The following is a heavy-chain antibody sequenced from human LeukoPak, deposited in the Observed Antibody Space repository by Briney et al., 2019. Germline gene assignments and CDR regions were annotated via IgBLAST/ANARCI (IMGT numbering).Heavy chain of an antibody. CDR2: ISSSGSTI. V-gene: IGHV3-11*01. CDR1: GFTLRDDY. D-gene: IGHD3-22*01. J-gene: IGHJ4*02. CDR3: ARSYYYDSSGPLHFDY. Sequence: PGGSLRLSCAASGFTLRDDYMSWIRQAPGKGLEWVSYISSSGSTIYYADSVKGRFTISRDNSKNTLYLQMNSLRAEDTAVYYCARSYYYDSSGPLHFDYWGQGTLVTVSS.